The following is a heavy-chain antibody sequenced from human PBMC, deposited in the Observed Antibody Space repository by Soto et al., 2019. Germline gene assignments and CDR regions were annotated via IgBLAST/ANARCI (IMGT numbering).Heavy chain of an antibody. CDR3: ARGVVVRPKGYGMDV. CDR1: GGSISSGDYY. CDR2: IYYSGST. Sequence: QVQLQESGPGLVKPSQTLSLTCTVSGGSISSGDYYWSWIRQPPGKGLEWIGYIYYSGSTYYNPSLKSRVTMSVDTSKNQFSLKLSSVTAADTAVYYCARGVVVRPKGYGMDVWGQGTTVTVSS. D-gene: IGHD2-15*01. V-gene: IGHV4-30-4*01. J-gene: IGHJ6*02.